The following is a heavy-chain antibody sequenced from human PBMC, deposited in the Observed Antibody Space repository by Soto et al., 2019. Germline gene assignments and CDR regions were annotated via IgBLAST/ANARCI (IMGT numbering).Heavy chain of an antibody. D-gene: IGHD3-10*01. V-gene: IGHV1-18*01. CDR2: ISAYNGNT. Sequence: QVQLVQSGAEVKKPGASVKVSCKASGYTFTNYGISWVRQAPGQGLEWMGWISAYNGNTKYAQKLQGRVTMTTDTSTSTAYMELRSLRSDGTAVYYCARGVGSGSYYNKYNWFDPWGQGTLVTVSS. CDR1: GYTFTNYG. J-gene: IGHJ5*02. CDR3: ARGVGSGSYYNKYNWFDP.